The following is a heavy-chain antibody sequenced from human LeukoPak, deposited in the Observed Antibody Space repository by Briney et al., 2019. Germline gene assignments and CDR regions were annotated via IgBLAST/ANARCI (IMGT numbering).Heavy chain of an antibody. J-gene: IGHJ4*02. Sequence: GGSLRLSCAASGFAFSNYDMLWVRQATGKSLDWVSAINTAADTYYPDSVKGRFTISRENAKSSLYLQMNSLRVGDTAVYYCVRAPPGTGWLIDHWGQGTLVAVSS. D-gene: IGHD6-19*01. CDR3: VRAPPGTGWLIDH. CDR2: INTAADT. V-gene: IGHV3-13*01. CDR1: GFAFSNYD.